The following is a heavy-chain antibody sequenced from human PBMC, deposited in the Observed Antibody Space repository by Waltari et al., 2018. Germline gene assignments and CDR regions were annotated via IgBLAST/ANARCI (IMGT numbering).Heavy chain of an antibody. CDR2: ISDGSGII. CDR3: ARGSGVDS. J-gene: IGHJ4*02. CDR1: GFTFSTYV. Sequence: EVQLLESGGGLVQPGGSLRLSCVASGFTFSTYVMNWVRQAPGKGLEWVSSISDGSGIINYADSVKGRFTISRDNSKNTLYLQMNSLRAEDTAVYYCARGSGVDSWGQGTLVTISS. V-gene: IGHV3-23*01. D-gene: IGHD7-27*01.